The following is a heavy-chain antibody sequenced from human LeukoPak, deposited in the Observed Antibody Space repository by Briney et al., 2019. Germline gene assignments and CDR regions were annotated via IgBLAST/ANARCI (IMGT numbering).Heavy chain of an antibody. CDR1: GYTLTELS. V-gene: IGHV1-24*01. CDR2: FDPEDGET. D-gene: IGHD3-10*01. J-gene: IGHJ4*02. CDR3: ATVPTYYYGSGPHFDY. Sequence: GASVKVSCKVSGYTLTELSMHWVRQAPGKGLEWMEGFDPEDGETIYAQKFQGRVTMTEDTSTDTAYMELSSLRSEDTAVYYCATVPTYYYGSGPHFDYWGQGTLVTVSS.